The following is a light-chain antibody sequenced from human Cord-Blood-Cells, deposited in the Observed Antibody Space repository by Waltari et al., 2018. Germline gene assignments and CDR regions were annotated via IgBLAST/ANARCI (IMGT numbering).Light chain of an antibody. J-gene: IGKJ2*01. V-gene: IGKV3-15*01. CDR2: GAS. CDR1: QSVSSN. CDR3: QQYNNWPPVPGMYT. Sequence: EIVMTQSPATLSVSPGERATLSCRASQSVSSNLAWYQQKPGQAPRLLIYGASTRATGIPARFSGSGSGTEFTLTISSLQSEDFAVYYCQQYNNWPPVPGMYTFGQGTKLEIK.